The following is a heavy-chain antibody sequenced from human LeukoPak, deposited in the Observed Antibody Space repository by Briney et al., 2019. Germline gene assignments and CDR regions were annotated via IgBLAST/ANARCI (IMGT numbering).Heavy chain of an antibody. D-gene: IGHD6-13*01. CDR1: GFTFSSYG. V-gene: IGHV3-30*18. Sequence: GGSLRLSCAASGFTFSSYGMHWVRQAPGKGLEWVAVISYDGSNKYYADSVKGRFTISRDNSKNTLYLQMNSLRAEDTAVYYCAKDDPAGTGRNWFDPWGQGTLVTVSS. CDR2: ISYDGSNK. J-gene: IGHJ5*02. CDR3: AKDDPAGTGRNWFDP.